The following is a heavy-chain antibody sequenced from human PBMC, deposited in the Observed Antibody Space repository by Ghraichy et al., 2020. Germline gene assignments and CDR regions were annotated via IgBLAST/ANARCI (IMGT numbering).Heavy chain of an antibody. CDR2: ISSNGGST. J-gene: IGHJ6*02. V-gene: IGHV3-64*01. Sequence: GGSLRLSCAASRFTFSSYVMYWVRQAPGKGLEYVSAISSNGGSTYYANSVKGRFTISRDNSKNTLYLQMGSLRAEDMAVYYCARDNGLTLDYYYGMDVWGQGTTVTVSS. D-gene: IGHD3/OR15-3a*01. CDR3: ARDNGLTLDYYYGMDV. CDR1: RFTFSSYV.